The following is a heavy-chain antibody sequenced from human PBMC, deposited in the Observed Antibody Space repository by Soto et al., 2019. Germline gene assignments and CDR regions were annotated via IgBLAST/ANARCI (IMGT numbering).Heavy chain of an antibody. CDR2: ISNGGTA. J-gene: IGHJ4*02. CDR3: ASSGAGSGDY. V-gene: IGHV4-59*01. CDR1: GGSMRCYS. Sequence: PAETRSRTWTVSGGSMRCYSWSWSRQPPGRGLEWIGHISNGGTANYSPSLKSRLTMSVDTSKNQISLKVTSVTAADTAVYYCASSGAGSGDYWGQGILVTVSS. D-gene: IGHD3-10*01.